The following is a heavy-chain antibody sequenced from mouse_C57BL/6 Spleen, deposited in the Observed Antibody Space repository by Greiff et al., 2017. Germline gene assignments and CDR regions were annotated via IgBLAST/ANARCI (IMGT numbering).Heavy chain of an antibody. CDR2: INPNYGTT. CDR1: GYSFTDYN. D-gene: IGHD2-4*01. V-gene: IGHV1-39*01. J-gene: IGHJ3*01. CDR3: ARAGGLRFFAY. Sequence: EVQLQQSGPELVKPGASVKISCKASGYSFTDYNMNWVKQSNGKSLVRIGVINPNYGTTSYNEKFKRKATLTVDQSSSTAYMQLNSLTSEDSAVYYCARAGGLRFFAYWGQGTLVTVSA.